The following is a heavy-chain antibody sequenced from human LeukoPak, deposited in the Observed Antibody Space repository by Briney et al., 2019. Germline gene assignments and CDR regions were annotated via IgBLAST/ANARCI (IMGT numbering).Heavy chain of an antibody. V-gene: IGHV6-1*01. J-gene: IGHJ5*02. D-gene: IGHD3-10*01. Sequence: SQTLSLTCAISGDSVSTKSATWNWIRQSPSRGLEWLGRTYYTSKWYNDYAVSVQSRITINPDTSKNQFSLQLNSVTPEDTAVYYCAREGWFGEPPSHWFDPWGQGTLVTVSS. CDR2: TYYTSKWYN. CDR1: GDSVSTKSAT. CDR3: AREGWFGEPPSHWFDP.